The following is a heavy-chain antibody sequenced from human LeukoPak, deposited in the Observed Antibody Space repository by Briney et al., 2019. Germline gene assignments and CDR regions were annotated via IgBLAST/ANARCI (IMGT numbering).Heavy chain of an antibody. CDR2: IIPIFGIA. D-gene: IGHD2/OR15-2a*01. CDR1: GGTFSSYA. J-gene: IGHJ3*02. V-gene: IGHV1-69*04. CDR3: ARDSMRNKEVDAFDI. Sequence: ASVQVSCKASGGTFSSYAISWVRQAPGQGLEWMGRIIPIFGIANYAQKFQGRVTITADKSTSTAYMELSSLRSEDTAVYYCARDSMRNKEVDAFDIWGQGTMVTVSS.